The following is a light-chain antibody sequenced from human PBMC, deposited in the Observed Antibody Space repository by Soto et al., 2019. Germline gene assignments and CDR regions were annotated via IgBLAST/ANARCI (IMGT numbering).Light chain of an antibody. CDR3: QQYNNWPPLT. Sequence: EIVMTQSPATLSVSPGERATLSCRASQSVSSNLAWYQQKTGQAPRLLIYGASTRATGIPARFSGSRSGTEFTLTISSLQFEDFAVYYCQQYNNWPPLTFGGGTTVEIK. J-gene: IGKJ4*01. V-gene: IGKV3-15*01. CDR1: QSVSSN. CDR2: GAS.